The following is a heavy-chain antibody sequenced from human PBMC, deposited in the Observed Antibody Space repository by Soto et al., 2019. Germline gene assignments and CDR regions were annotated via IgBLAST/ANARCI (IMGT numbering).Heavy chain of an antibody. CDR3: ARVRLRFLEWLDVFDF. J-gene: IGHJ3*01. CDR2: MNPNSGNT. CDR1: GYTFTSYD. Sequence: ASVKVSCKASGYTFTSYDINWVRQATGQGLEWMGWMNPNSGNTGYAQKFQGRVTMTRNTSISTAYMELSSLRSEDTAVYYCARVRLRFLEWLDVFDFWGQGTMDTVSS. D-gene: IGHD3-3*01. V-gene: IGHV1-8*01.